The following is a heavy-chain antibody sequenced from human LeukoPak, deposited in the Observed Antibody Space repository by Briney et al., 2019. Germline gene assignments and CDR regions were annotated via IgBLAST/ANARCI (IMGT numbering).Heavy chain of an antibody. V-gene: IGHV5-51*01. CDR2: IYPGDSDT. Sequence: GESLKISCKGSGYSFTSYWIGWVRQMPGKGLEWMGIIYPGDSDTRYSPSFQGQVTISADKSISTAYLQWSSLKASDTAMYYCAKGISPYNWNSQNAFDVWGQGTMVTASS. D-gene: IGHD1-20*01. J-gene: IGHJ3*01. CDR1: GYSFTSYW. CDR3: AKGISPYNWNSQNAFDV.